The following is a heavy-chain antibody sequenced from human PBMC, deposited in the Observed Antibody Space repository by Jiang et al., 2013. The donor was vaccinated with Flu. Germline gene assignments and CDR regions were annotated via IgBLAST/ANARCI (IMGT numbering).Heavy chain of an antibody. J-gene: IGHJ6*04. Sequence: SSVKVSCKASGGTFSNSVIAWVRQAPGQGLEWMGGVIPIYGTANYAEKLQGRVTITADASTNTGYMELRSLRSEDTAVYYCARGNNYGMGYYYYAMDIWGNGTTVTVSS. CDR3: ARGNNYGMGYYYYAMDI. V-gene: IGHV1-69*01. CDR2: VIPIYGTA. CDR1: GGTFSNSV. D-gene: IGHD5-18*01.